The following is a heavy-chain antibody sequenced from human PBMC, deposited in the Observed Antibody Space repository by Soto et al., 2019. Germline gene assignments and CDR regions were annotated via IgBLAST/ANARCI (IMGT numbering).Heavy chain of an antibody. J-gene: IGHJ1*01. CDR3: AKDVTLAGQLAKPEYFQH. Sequence: GGSLRLSCAASGFTFSSYAMSWVRQAPGKGLEWVSAISGSGGSTYYADSVKGRFTISRDNSKNTLYLQMNSLRAEDTAVYYCAKDVTLAGQLAKPEYFQHWGQGTLVTVSS. CDR1: GFTFSSYA. CDR2: ISGSGGST. V-gene: IGHV3-23*01. D-gene: IGHD6-13*01.